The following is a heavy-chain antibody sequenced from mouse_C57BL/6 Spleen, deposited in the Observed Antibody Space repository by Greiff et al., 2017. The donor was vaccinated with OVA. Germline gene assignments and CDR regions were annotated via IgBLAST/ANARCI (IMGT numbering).Heavy chain of an antibody. CDR2: ISSGSSTI. CDR1: GFTFSDYG. Sequence: EVQVVESGGGLVKPGGSLKLSCAASGFTFSDYGMHWVRQAPEKGLEWVAYISSGSSTIYYADTVKGRFTISRDNAKNTLFLQMTSLRSEDTAMYYCARRYGSSIYYYAMDYWGQGTSVTVSS. J-gene: IGHJ4*01. CDR3: ARRYGSSIYYYAMDY. V-gene: IGHV5-17*01. D-gene: IGHD1-1*01.